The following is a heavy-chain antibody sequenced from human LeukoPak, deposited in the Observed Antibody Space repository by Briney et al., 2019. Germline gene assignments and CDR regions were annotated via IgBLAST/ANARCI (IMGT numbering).Heavy chain of an antibody. V-gene: IGHV3-23*01. Sequence: GGSLILSCASSGFTFSSYAMSWVRQAPGKGLEWVSAIIGSCGSTYYADSVKGRFTISRENSKNTLYLQMNSLRAEDTAVYYCAKGGTTMVQGVIIIRDFDYWGQGTLVTVSS. J-gene: IGHJ4*02. CDR3: AKGGTTMVQGVIIIRDFDY. D-gene: IGHD3-10*01. CDR2: IIGSCGST. CDR1: GFTFSSYA.